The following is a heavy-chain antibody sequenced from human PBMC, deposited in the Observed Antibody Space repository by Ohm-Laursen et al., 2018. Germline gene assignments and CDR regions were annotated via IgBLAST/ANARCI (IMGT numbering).Heavy chain of an antibody. CDR2: INHSGST. V-gene: IGHV4-34*01. Sequence: SDTLSLTCAVYGGSFSGYYWSWIRQPPGKGLEWIGEINHSGSTNYNPSLKSRVTISVDTSKNQFSLKLSSVTAADTAVYYCARGPYYGSGSYYKRRYYFDYWGQGTLVTVSS. CDR3: ARGPYYGSGSYYKRRYYFDY. D-gene: IGHD3-10*01. J-gene: IGHJ4*02. CDR1: GGSFSGYY.